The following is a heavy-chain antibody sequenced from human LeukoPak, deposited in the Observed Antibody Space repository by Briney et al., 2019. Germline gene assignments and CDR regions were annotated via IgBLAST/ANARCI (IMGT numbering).Heavy chain of an antibody. CDR2: ITGSGGNT. Sequence: GGSLRLSCAASGFTFSDYAMSWVRQAPGKGLEWVSAITGSGGNTYYADSVKGRFTISRDNSKNTVFLQMNSLRAEDTAVYYCAKWGDYDVLTGYYVSDYWGQGTLVTVSS. CDR1: GFTFSDYA. D-gene: IGHD3-9*01. CDR3: AKWGDYDVLTGYYVSDY. V-gene: IGHV3-23*01. J-gene: IGHJ4*02.